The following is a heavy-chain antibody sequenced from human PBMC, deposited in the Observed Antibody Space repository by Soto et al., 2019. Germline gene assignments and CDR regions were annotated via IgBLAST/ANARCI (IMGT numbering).Heavy chain of an antibody. Sequence: QVQLQQWGAGLLKPSETLSLTCAAYGGSFSGYYWSWIRQPPGKGLEWIGEINHSGSTNYNPSLKSRVTLSVDTSKNQFSLKLSSVTAADTAVYYCARGRSVDYWGQGTLVTVSS. CDR1: GGSFSGYY. J-gene: IGHJ4*02. CDR3: ARGRSVDY. V-gene: IGHV4-34*01. CDR2: INHSGST.